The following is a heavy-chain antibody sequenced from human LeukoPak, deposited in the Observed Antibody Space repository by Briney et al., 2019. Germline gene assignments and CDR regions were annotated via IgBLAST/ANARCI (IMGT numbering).Heavy chain of an antibody. CDR2: ISSSGSTI. J-gene: IGHJ6*03. CDR1: GFTFSSYE. V-gene: IGHV3-48*03. Sequence: GGSLRLSCAASGFTFSSYEMNWVRQAPGKGLEWVSYISSSGSTIYYADSVKGRFTISRDNAKNSLYLQMNSLRAEDTAVYYCARETPDYYYMDVWGKGTTVTVSS. CDR3: ARETPDYYYMDV.